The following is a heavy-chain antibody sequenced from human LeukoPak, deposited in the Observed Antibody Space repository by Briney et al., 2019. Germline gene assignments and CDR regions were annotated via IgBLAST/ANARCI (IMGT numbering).Heavy chain of an antibody. CDR2: INRDGSER. J-gene: IGHJ4*02. V-gene: IGHV3-7*03. CDR3: ARETLPLPSYFDY. D-gene: IGHD3-10*01. CDR1: GFTFSNYW. Sequence: PGGSLRLSCAASGFTFSNYWMTWVRQAPGKGLEWVANINRDGSERYYVDSVKGRFTISRDDAKSSLYLQMNSLRAEDTAVYYCARETLPLPSYFDYWGQGTLVTVSS.